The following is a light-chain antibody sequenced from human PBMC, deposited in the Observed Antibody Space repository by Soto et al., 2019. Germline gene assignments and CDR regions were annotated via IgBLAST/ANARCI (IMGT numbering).Light chain of an antibody. V-gene: IGKV3-20*01. J-gene: IGKJ3*01. CDR3: QQYGASVT. CDR1: QGVSSSY. Sequence: EILLTQSPGPLSLSPGEGATLSCRASQGVSSSYLAWYQHKPGQAPSLLIYGASSRASGIPDGFSGSGSGTDFPLTINRLEPEDFAVYYCQQYGASVTFGPGTKVDL. CDR2: GAS.